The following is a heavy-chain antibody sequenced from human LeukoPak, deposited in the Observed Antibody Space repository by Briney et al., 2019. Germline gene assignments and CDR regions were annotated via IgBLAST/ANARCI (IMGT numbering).Heavy chain of an antibody. Sequence: GESLKISCKASGYSFTSYWIGWVRQMPGKGLEWMGIIYPGDSDTRYSPSFQGQVTISADKSISTAYLQWSSLKASDTATYYCGRLGDYGLGSYRSYYYYGMDVWGQGTTVTVSS. CDR3: GRLGDYGLGSYRSYYYYGMDV. J-gene: IGHJ6*02. D-gene: IGHD3-10*01. CDR2: IYPGDSDT. CDR1: GYSFTSYW. V-gene: IGHV5-51*01.